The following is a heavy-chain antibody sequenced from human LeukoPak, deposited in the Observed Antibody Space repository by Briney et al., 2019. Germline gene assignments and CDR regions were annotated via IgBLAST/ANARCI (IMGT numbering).Heavy chain of an antibody. V-gene: IGHV4-59*01. J-gene: IGHJ5*02. D-gene: IGHD6-19*01. CDR2: IYYSGST. CDR3: ARDGSGWSGWFDP. Sequence: SETLSLTCTVSGGSINSYYWSWIRQSPGKGLEWIGYIYYSGSTNYNPPLKGRVTISVDTSKNQFSLKLTSVTAADTAVYYCARDGSGWSGWFDPWGQGTLVTVSS. CDR1: GGSINSYY.